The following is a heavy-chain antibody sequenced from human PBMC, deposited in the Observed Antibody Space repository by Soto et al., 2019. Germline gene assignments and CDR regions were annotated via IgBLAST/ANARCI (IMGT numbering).Heavy chain of an antibody. CDR2: MSPNSGNT. D-gene: IGHD2-21*02. CDR1: GYTFTSYD. V-gene: IGHV1-8*01. J-gene: IGHJ4*02. Sequence: VASVKVSCKASGYTFTSYDINWVRQATGQGLEWMGWMSPNSGNTGYAQKFQGRVTMTRNTSIGTAYMELSSLRSEDTAVYYCARGVSCGGDCYRDWGQGTPVTAPQ. CDR3: ARGVSCGGDCYRD.